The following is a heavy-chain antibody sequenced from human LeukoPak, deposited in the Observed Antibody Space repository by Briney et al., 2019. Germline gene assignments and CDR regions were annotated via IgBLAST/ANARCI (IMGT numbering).Heavy chain of an antibody. CDR2: IYTSGST. V-gene: IGHV4-4*07. CDR1: AGSISSYY. Sequence: PSETLSLTCTVSAGSISSYYWSWIRQPAGKGLEWIGRIYTSGSTNYNPSLKSRVTMSVDTSKNQFSLKLSSVTAADTAVYYCARDQDGTVTTGYYYYMDVWGKGTTVTVSS. D-gene: IGHD4-17*01. J-gene: IGHJ6*03. CDR3: ARDQDGTVTTGYYYYMDV.